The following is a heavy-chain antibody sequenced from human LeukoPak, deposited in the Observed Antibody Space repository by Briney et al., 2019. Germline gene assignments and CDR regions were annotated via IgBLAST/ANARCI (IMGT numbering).Heavy chain of an antibody. V-gene: IGHV4-39*07. Sequence: SETLSLTCTVSGGSVSSGSYYWSWIRQPPGKGLEWIGEINHSGSTNYNPSLKSRVTISVDTSKKQFSLKLSSVTAADTAVYYCVTYYFDSSGPKKNYWGQGTLVTVSS. CDR2: INHSGST. D-gene: IGHD3-22*01. CDR3: VTYYFDSSGPKKNY. J-gene: IGHJ4*02. CDR1: GGSVSSGSYY.